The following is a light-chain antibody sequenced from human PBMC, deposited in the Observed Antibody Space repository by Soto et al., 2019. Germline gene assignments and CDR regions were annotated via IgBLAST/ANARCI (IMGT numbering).Light chain of an antibody. CDR2: KAS. Sequence: DIQMTQSPSTLSGSVGDRVTITCRASQTISSWLAWYQQKPGKAPKLLIYKASTLKSGVPSRFSGSGSGTEFTLTISSLQPEDFAVYYCQQYNTWPPITFGQGTRLEIK. V-gene: IGKV1-5*03. CDR3: QQYNTWPPIT. J-gene: IGKJ5*01. CDR1: QTISSW.